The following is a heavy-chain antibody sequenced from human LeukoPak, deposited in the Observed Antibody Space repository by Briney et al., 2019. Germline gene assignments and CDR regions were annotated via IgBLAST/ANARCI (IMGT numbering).Heavy chain of an antibody. CDR1: GFTFSSYA. D-gene: IGHD2-15*01. CDR2: IWYDGSEK. V-gene: IGHV3-33*01. CDR3: ARDLGYCSGGSCYGFDY. J-gene: IGHJ4*02. Sequence: GGSLRLSCAASGFTFSSYAMYWVRQAPGKGLEWVSVIWYDGSEKYYADSVMGRFTTSRDNSENTLYLQMNSLRAEDTAVYYCARDLGYCSGGSCYGFDYWGQGTLVTVSS.